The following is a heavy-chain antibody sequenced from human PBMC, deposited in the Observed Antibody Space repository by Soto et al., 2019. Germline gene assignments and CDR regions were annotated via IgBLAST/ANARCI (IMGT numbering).Heavy chain of an antibody. D-gene: IGHD2-15*01. J-gene: IGHJ6*02. V-gene: IGHV1-69*13. CDR1: GGTFSSYA. CDR2: IIPIFGTA. CDR3: ARALGYCSGGSCWTSDYYYGMDV. Sequence: ASVKVSCKASGGTFSSYAISWVRQAPGQGLEWMGGIIPIFGTANYAQKFQGRVTITADESTSTAYMELSSLRSEDTAVYYCARALGYCSGGSCWTSDYYYGMDVWGQGTTVTVSS.